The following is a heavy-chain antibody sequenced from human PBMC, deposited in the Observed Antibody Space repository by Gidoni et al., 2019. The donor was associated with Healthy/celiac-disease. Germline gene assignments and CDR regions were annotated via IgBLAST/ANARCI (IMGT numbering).Heavy chain of an antibody. CDR2: INAGNGNT. Sequence: QAPGQRLEWMGWINAGNGNTKYSQKFQGRVTITRDTSASTAYMELSSLRSEDTAVYYCWEYYYDSSGYFFDYWGQGTLVTVSS. D-gene: IGHD3-22*01. CDR3: WEYYYDSSGYFFDY. J-gene: IGHJ4*02. V-gene: IGHV1-3*01.